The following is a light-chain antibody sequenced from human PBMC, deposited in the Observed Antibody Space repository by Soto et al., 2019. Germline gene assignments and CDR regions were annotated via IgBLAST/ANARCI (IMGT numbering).Light chain of an antibody. CDR3: SSYTSSSTLV. CDR2: DVS. CDR1: RVNVGGYNY. Sequence: QSALTQPASVSGLPEQWIPISALETRVNVGGYNYVSWYQQHPGKAPKLMIYDVSNRPSGVSNRFSGSKSGNTASLTISGLQAEDEADYYCSSYTSSSTLVFGGGTKLTVL. J-gene: IGLJ2*01. V-gene: IGLV2-14*01.